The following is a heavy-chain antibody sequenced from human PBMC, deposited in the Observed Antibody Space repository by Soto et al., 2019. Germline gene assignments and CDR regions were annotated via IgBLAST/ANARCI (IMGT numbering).Heavy chain of an antibody. J-gene: IGHJ4*02. CDR1: GASISSGDYY. CDR2: IYYTGNT. Sequence: QVQLQESGPGLVKPSQTLSLSCTVSGASISSGDYYWNWIRQPPGKGLEWLGYIYYTGNTVFNPSLKSRVSISVDTSKNQFSLKLNPVTAADTAVYYCSSLPDGYTSGLDYWGQGTLVTVSS. V-gene: IGHV4-30-4*01. CDR3: SSLPDGYTSGLDY. D-gene: IGHD5-12*01.